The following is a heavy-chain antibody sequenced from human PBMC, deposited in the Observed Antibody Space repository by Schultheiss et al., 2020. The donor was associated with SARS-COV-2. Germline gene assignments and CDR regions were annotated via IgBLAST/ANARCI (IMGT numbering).Heavy chain of an antibody. CDR2: IYYSGST. CDR3: AKTARVPAY. Sequence: SETLSLTCAVYGGSFSGYYWSWIRQHPGKGLEWIGYIYYSGSTNYNPSLKSRVTISVDTSKNQFSLKLTSVTAADTAVYYCAKTARVPAYWGQGVLVTVSS. CDR1: GGSFSGYY. D-gene: IGHD5-18*01. J-gene: IGHJ4*02. V-gene: IGHV4-59*01.